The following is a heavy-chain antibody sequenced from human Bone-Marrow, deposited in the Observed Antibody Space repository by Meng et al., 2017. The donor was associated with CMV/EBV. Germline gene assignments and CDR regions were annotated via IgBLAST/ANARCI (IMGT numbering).Heavy chain of an antibody. J-gene: IGHJ5*02. V-gene: IGHV1-69*10. CDR1: TFSSYA. Sequence: TFSSYAISWVPQAPGQGLEWMGGIIPILGIANYAQKFQGRVTITADKSTSTAYMELSSLRSEDTAVYYCAREQNSSSPPPGVNWFDPWGQGTLVTVSS. CDR3: AREQNSSSPPPGVNWFDP. CDR2: IIPILGIA. D-gene: IGHD6-6*01.